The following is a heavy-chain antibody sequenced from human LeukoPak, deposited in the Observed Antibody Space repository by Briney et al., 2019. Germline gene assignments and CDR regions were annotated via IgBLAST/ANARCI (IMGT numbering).Heavy chain of an antibody. D-gene: IGHD3-10*01. CDR3: ARGRELWFGELSEFDY. CDR2: ISAYNGNT. Sequence: ASVKVSCKASGYTFTSYGISWVRQAPGQGLEWMGWISAYNGNTNYAQKLQGRVTMTRNTSISTAYMELSSLRSEDTAVYYCARGRELWFGELSEFDYWGQGTLVTVSS. J-gene: IGHJ4*02. V-gene: IGHV1-18*01. CDR1: GYTFTSYG.